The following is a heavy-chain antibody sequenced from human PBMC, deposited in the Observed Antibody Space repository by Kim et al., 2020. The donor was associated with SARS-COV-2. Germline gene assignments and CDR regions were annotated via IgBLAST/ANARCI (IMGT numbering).Heavy chain of an antibody. D-gene: IGHD3-16*01. Sequence: GGSLRLSCAASGFTFSNYDMSWVRQAPGKGLEWVSGISGSGGSTYYAESVKGRFTISRDNSKNTLYLQMNSLRAEDTAVYYCAKPPPLRGLASFDYWGQGILVTVSS. J-gene: IGHJ4*02. CDR2: ISGSGGST. V-gene: IGHV3-23*01. CDR1: GFTFSNYD. CDR3: AKPPPLRGLASFDY.